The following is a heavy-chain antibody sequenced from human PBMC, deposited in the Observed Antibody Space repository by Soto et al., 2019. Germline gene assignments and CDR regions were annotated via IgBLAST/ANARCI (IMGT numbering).Heavy chain of an antibody. CDR1: GFTFSSHT. V-gene: IGHV3-48*02. Sequence: PGGSLRLSCAASGFTFSSHTMNWVRQAPGKGLEWISYITSTSSTKNYADSVKGRFTISRDNANNSLYLQMNSLRDEDTAVYYCARDVIQLWLNWFDPWGQGTLVTVSS. CDR2: ITSTSSTK. D-gene: IGHD5-18*01. J-gene: IGHJ5*02. CDR3: ARDVIQLWLNWFDP.